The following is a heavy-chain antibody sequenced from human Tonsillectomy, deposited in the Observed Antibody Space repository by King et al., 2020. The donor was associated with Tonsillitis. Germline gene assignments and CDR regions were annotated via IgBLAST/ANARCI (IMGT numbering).Heavy chain of an antibody. V-gene: IGHV5-51*01. D-gene: IGHD4-17*01. J-gene: IGHJ5*02. CDR1: GYTFTTYW. CDR2: IYPADSDT. Sequence: VQLVESGAEVKKPGGSLKISCKGSGYTFTTYWIDWVRQMPGKGLEWMGIIYPADSDTRNSPSFQGQVTISADKSISTAYLQWSSLKASDTAMYYCARRAVTTFDPWGQGTLVTVSS. CDR3: ARRAVTTFDP.